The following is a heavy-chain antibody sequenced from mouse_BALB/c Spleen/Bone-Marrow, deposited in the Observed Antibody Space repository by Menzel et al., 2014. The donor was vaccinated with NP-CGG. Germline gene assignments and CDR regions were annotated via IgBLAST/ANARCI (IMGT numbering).Heavy chain of an antibody. V-gene: IGHV14-3*02. Sequence: EVQLQQSGAELVKPGASVKLSCTASGFNIKDTYMHWVKQRPEQGLEWIGRIDPANGNTKYDPRFQGKATITADTSSYTAYLQLSSLTSEDTAVYYCARGYYDYDLDYWGQGTTLTVSS. CDR2: IDPANGNT. CDR1: GFNIKDTY. J-gene: IGHJ2*01. D-gene: IGHD2-4*01. CDR3: ARGYYDYDLDY.